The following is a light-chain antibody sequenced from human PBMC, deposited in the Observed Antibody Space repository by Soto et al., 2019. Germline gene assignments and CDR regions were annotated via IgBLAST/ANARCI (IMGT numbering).Light chain of an antibody. CDR3: QQRHTWPLT. J-gene: IGKJ2*01. Sequence: EIVMTQSPATLSVSPGESATLSCRASQSISSELAWYQQKPGQPPRLLIYGASTRATGVPARFTGSGSGSDFTPTISGLQSEDFAVYYCQQRHTWPLTLGQGTRLEI. V-gene: IGKV3-15*01. CDR2: GAS. CDR1: QSISSE.